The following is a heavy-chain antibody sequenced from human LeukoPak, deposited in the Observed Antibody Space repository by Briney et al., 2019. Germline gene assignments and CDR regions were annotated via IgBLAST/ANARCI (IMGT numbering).Heavy chain of an antibody. Sequence: QAGGSLRLSCAASGFTLSSYAMSWVRRAPGRGLQWDSSISGDGRDTFYADSVKGRFTVSRDNSKTTMFLQMNSLRVEDTALYYCARGARLQPMGEFWGQGTLVTVSS. D-gene: IGHD4-11*01. V-gene: IGHV3-23*01. CDR3: ARGARLQPMGEF. J-gene: IGHJ4*02. CDR2: ISGDGRDT. CDR1: GFTLSSYA.